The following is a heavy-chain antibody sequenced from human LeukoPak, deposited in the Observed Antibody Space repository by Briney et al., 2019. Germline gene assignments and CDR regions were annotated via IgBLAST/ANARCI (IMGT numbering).Heavy chain of an antibody. Sequence: SETLSLTCTVSGGSISSHYWSWIRQPPGKGLEWIGCIYYSGSTNYNPSLKSRVTISVDTSKNQFSLKLSSVTAADTAVYYCARDSCSSTSCYTWSSDYWGQGTLVTVSS. CDR1: GGSISSHY. J-gene: IGHJ4*02. CDR3: ARDSCSSTSCYTWSSDY. D-gene: IGHD2-2*02. CDR2: IYYSGST. V-gene: IGHV4-59*11.